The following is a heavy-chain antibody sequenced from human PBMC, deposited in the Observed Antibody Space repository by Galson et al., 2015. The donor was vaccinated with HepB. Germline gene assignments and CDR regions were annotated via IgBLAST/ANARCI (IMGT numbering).Heavy chain of an antibody. CDR3: VRGQADAGSDRIYGMDV. J-gene: IGHJ6*02. CDR2: IWYDGSNK. Sequence: SLRLSCAASGFTFSSFGMHWVRQAPGKGLEWVAVIWYDGSNKYYADSVKGRFTINPDASKNQFSLQLNSVTPEDTAVYYCVRGQADAGSDRIYGMDVWGQGTTVTVSS. V-gene: IGHV3-33*01. CDR1: GFTFSSFG. D-gene: IGHD3-16*02.